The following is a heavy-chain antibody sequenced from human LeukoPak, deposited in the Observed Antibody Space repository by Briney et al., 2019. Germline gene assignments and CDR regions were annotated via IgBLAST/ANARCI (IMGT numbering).Heavy chain of an antibody. V-gene: IGHV3-33*08. Sequence: GGSLRLSCAASGFTVSSYGMHWVRQAPGKGLEWVAVIWYDGSNKYYADSVKGRFTISRDNSKNTLCLQMNSLRAEDTAVYYCARDRRSSTSCYIDYWGQGTLVTVSS. D-gene: IGHD2-2*01. CDR1: GFTVSSYG. CDR2: IWYDGSNK. CDR3: ARDRRSSTSCYIDY. J-gene: IGHJ4*02.